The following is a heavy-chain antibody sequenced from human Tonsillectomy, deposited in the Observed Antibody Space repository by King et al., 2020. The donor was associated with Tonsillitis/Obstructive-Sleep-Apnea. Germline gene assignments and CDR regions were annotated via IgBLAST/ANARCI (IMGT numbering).Heavy chain of an antibody. CDR1: GFAFSTYY. J-gene: IGHJ4*02. D-gene: IGHD6-19*01. Sequence: VQLVESGGGVVQPGRSLRLSCAASGFAFSTYYMHWVRQAPGKGLEWVAVISYDGSNKYHADSVKGRFTISRDNSKNTLYLRMNSLRAEDTAFYYCARDQQWLLEYYFDYWGQGTLVTVSS. CDR3: ARDQQWLLEYYFDY. V-gene: IGHV3-30*04. CDR2: ISYDGSNK.